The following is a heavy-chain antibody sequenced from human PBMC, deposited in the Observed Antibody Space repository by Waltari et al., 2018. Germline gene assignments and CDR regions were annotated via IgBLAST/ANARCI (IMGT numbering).Heavy chain of an antibody. V-gene: IGHV3-23*01. D-gene: IGHD7-27*01. CDR1: GFTFSTYV. Sequence: EVQLLVSGGGVVQPGGSRRLSCAASGFTFSTYVMNWVRQAPGKGLEWVSSISDGGGIINYADSVKGRFTISRDNSKNTVYLQMKSLRAEDTAVYYCARGSGVDYWGQGTLVTISS. CDR3: ARGSGVDY. CDR2: ISDGGGII. J-gene: IGHJ4*02.